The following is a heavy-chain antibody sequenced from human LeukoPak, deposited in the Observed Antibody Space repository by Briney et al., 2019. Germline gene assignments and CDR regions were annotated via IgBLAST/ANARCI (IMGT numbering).Heavy chain of an antibody. CDR2: IYSGGST. V-gene: IGHV3-53*01. J-gene: IGHJ4*02. CDR3: ASHAYCGGDCFPLYFDY. CDR1: GFTVSSNY. Sequence: GGSLRLSCAASGFTVSSNYMSWVRQAPGKGLEWVSVIYSGGSTYYADSVKRRFTISRDNSKNTLYLQMNSLRAEDTAVYYCASHAYCGGDCFPLYFDYWGQRTLVTVSS. D-gene: IGHD2-21*02.